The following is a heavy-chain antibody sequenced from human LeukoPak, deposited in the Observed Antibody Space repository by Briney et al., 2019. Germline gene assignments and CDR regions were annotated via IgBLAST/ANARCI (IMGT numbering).Heavy chain of an antibody. CDR3: AREGEGGSGNNWFDP. Sequence: SETLSLTCTVSGGSISSYYWSWIRQPPGKGLEWIGYIYYSGSTNYNPSLKSRVTISVDTSKNQFSLKLSSVTAADTAVYYCAREGEGGSGNNWFDPWGQGTLVTVSS. D-gene: IGHD3-10*01. V-gene: IGHV4-59*01. CDR1: GGSISSYY. J-gene: IGHJ5*02. CDR2: IYYSGST.